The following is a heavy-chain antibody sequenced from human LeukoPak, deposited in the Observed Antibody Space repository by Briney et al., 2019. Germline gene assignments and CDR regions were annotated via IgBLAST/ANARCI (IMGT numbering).Heavy chain of an antibody. V-gene: IGHV3-23*01. CDR1: GFTFSNSA. CDR2: ISGSSGSNT. D-gene: IGHD5-12*01. CDR3: AKDQELVVATTGDYYYYYYMDV. J-gene: IGHJ6*03. Sequence: GGSLRLSCAASGFTFSNSAMSWVHQGPGKGLEWVSGISGSSGSNTYYADSVKGRFTISRDNAKNSLYLQMNSLRAEDTAVYYCAKDQELVVATTGDYYYYYYMDVWGKGTTVTISS.